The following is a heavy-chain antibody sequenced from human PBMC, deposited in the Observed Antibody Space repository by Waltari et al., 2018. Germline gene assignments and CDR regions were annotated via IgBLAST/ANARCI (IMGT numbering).Heavy chain of an antibody. D-gene: IGHD1-26*01. CDR1: GGSFSGYY. Sequence: QVQLQQWGAGLLKPSETLSLTCAVYGGSFSGYYWSWIRQPPGKGLEWIVEINHSGSTNYNPSLKSRVTISVDTSKNQFSLKLSSVTAADTAVYYCAKTIVGATRPYYYYYYMDVWGKGTTVTISS. CDR3: AKTIVGATRPYYYYYYMDV. CDR2: INHSGST. V-gene: IGHV4-34*01. J-gene: IGHJ6*03.